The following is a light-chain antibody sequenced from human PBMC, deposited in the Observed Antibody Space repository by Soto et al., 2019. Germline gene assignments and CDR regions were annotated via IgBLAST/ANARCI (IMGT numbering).Light chain of an antibody. CDR1: TSDIGSYNL. CDR2: EAS. V-gene: IGLV2-23*01. Sequence: QSALTQPASVSGSPGQSITISCTGTTSDIGSYNLVPWYQQHPGKVPKIIIYEASKRPPGAPYRFSGSKVGNTASLTISGLQAEDEADYYCCSYAGSSTWVFGTGTKLTVL. CDR3: CSYAGSSTWV. J-gene: IGLJ1*01.